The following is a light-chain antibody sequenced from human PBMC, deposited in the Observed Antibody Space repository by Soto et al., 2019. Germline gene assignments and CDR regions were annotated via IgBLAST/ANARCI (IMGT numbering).Light chain of an antibody. CDR3: QQDDSSLFT. V-gene: IGKV3-20*01. CDR2: GAS. J-gene: IGKJ3*01. Sequence: EIVLTQSPGTLSLSPGERATLSCRASQSVSNSYLAWYQQKPGQAPRLLIYGASSRATVIPDRFSGSGSGTDFTLTISSLEPEDFAVYYCQQDDSSLFTFGPGTKVDIK. CDR1: QSVSNSY.